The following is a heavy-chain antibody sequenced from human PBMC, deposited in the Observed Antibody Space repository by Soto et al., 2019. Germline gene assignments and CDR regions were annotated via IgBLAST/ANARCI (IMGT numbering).Heavy chain of an antibody. CDR1: GGTFSNYP. J-gene: IGHJ4*02. CDR2: LLPIFGTT. V-gene: IGHV1-69*01. CDR3: ARGLYCGGGCYSHFDY. D-gene: IGHD2-21*02. Sequence: VQLVQSGAEVKKPGSSVKVSCKASGGTFSNYPFIWVRQAPGQGLDWMGGLLPIFGTTDYGQRFQGRVTITADESTNTAYMELSSLRSDDTAVYYCARGLYCGGGCYSHFDYWGQGTLVTVSS.